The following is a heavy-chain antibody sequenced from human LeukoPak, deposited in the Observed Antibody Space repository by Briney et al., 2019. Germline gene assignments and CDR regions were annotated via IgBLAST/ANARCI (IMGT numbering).Heavy chain of an antibody. CDR1: GFIVSSNY. CDR3: AGGRGWLVDY. Sequence: PGGSLRLSCAGSGFIVSSNYMSWVRQAPGKGLEWVAIVKQDGSAEFYVDSVKGRFTISRDNAKNSLYLQMNSLRAEDTAVYYCAGGRGWLVDYWGQGTLVTVSS. V-gene: IGHV3-7*01. CDR2: VKQDGSAE. D-gene: IGHD3-22*01. J-gene: IGHJ4*02.